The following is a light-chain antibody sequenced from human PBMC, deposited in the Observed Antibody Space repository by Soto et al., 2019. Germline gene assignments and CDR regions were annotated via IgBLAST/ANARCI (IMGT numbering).Light chain of an antibody. J-gene: IGLJ2*01. V-gene: IGLV1-47*01. CDR1: SSNIGSNY. CDR2: RNN. CDR3: AAWDDSLSARVV. Sequence: QSVLTQPPSASGTPGQRVTISCSGSSSNIGSNYVYWYQQLPGTAPKLLIYRNNQRPSGVPDRFSGSKSGTSASLAISGLRSEDEADCYCAAWDDSLSARVVFGGGTKLTVL.